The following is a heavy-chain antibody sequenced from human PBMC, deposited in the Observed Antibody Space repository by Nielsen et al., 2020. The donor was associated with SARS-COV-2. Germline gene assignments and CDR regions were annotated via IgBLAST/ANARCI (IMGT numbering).Heavy chain of an antibody. D-gene: IGHD4-17*01. Sequence: GGSLRLSCAASGFTFSDYYMSWIRQAPGKGLEWVSYISSSGSTIYYADSVKGRFTISRDNSKNTLYLQMNSLRPEDTAVYYCVKERGGGSNGDYALDYWGQGTLVTVSS. J-gene: IGHJ4*02. CDR3: VKERGGGSNGDYALDY. V-gene: IGHV3-11*04. CDR2: ISSSGSTI. CDR1: GFTFSDYY.